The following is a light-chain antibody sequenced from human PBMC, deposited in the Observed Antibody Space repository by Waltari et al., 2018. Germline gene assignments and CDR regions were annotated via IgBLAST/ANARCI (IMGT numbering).Light chain of an antibody. CDR1: QSVSSN. V-gene: IGKV3-15*01. CDR2: GAS. CDR3: QQYNNWPPVYT. J-gene: IGKJ2*01. Sequence: EIVMTQSPATLSVSPGERATLSCRASQSVSSNLAWYQQKPGQAPRLLIYGASTRATGIPARFSGSGSGTEFTLTISSLQSEEFAVYYCQQYNNWPPVYTFGQGTKLEIK.